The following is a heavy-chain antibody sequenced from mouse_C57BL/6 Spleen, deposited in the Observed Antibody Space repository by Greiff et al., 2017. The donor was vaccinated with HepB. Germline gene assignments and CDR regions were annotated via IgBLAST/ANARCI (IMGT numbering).Heavy chain of an antibody. V-gene: IGHV1-50*01. Sequence: QVQLQQPGAELVKPGASVKLSCKASGYTFTSYWMQWVKQRPGQGLEWIGEIDPSDSYTNYNQKFKGKATLTVDTSSSTAYMQLSSLTSEDAAVYYCAGGATKMDYWGQGTSVTVSS. CDR2: IDPSDSYT. CDR1: GYTFTSYW. CDR3: AGGATKMDY. J-gene: IGHJ4*01.